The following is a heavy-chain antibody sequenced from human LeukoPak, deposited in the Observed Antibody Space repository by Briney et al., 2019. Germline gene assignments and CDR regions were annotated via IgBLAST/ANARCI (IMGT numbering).Heavy chain of an antibody. J-gene: IGHJ6*02. V-gene: IGHV1-3*01. D-gene: IGHD2-15*01. CDR3: ARDQDCSGGSCYDPYYYYGMDV. Sequence: ASAKVSCKASGYTFTSYAMHWVRQAPGQRLEWMGWINAGNGNTNYAQKLQGRVTMTTDTSTSTAYMELRSLRSDDTAVYYCARDQDCSGGSCYDPYYYYGMDVWGQGTTVTVSS. CDR2: INAGNGNT. CDR1: GYTFTSYA.